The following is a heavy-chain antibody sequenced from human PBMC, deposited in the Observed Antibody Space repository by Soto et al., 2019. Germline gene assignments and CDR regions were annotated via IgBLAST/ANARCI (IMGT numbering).Heavy chain of an antibody. Sequence: SETLSLTCTVSGGSISGYYWSWIRQPPGTGLEWIGEINHSGSTNYNPSLKSRVNISVDTSKNQFSLKLTSVTAADTAVYYCARDKITGLFDYWGQGTLVTVSS. D-gene: IGHD2-8*02. CDR2: INHSGST. V-gene: IGHV4-34*01. CDR1: GGSISGYY. CDR3: ARDKITGLFDY. J-gene: IGHJ4*02.